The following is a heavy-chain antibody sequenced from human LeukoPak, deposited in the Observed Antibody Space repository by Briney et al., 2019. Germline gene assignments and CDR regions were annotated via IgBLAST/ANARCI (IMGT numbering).Heavy chain of an antibody. Sequence: PGGSLRLSCAASGFTFSSYAMHWVRQAPGKGLEWVSIISYDGSKKYHTDSLKGRFTVSRDNSKNTLYLQMNSLRGEDTAVYYCAREKGEGRYSYDSPSYYYYGLDVWGRGTTVSVSS. J-gene: IGHJ6*02. CDR3: AREKGEGRYSYDSPSYYYYGLDV. CDR1: GFTFSSYA. V-gene: IGHV3-30-3*01. CDR2: ISYDGSKK. D-gene: IGHD5-18*01.